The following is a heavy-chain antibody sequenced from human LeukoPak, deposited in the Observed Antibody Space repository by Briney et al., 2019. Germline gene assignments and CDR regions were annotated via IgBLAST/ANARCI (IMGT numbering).Heavy chain of an antibody. CDR2: INHSGST. Sequence: SGTLSLTCAVYGGSFSGYYWNWIRQPPGKGLEWIGEINHSGSTKYNPSLKSRVTISVDTSKNQFSLKLSSVTAADTSVYYCARRSKVGYSYGYGKPWFDPWGQGTLVTVSS. CDR1: GGSFSGYY. D-gene: IGHD5-18*01. CDR3: ARRSKVGYSYGYGKPWFDP. J-gene: IGHJ5*02. V-gene: IGHV4-34*01.